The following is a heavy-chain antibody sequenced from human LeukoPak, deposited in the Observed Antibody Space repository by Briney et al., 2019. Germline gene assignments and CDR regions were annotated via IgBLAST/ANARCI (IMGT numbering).Heavy chain of an antibody. D-gene: IGHD3-3*01. V-gene: IGHV3-23*01. Sequence: GGSLRLSCAASGFIFSSYAMSWVRQAPGKGLEWVSDISGSGGSTYYADSVKGRFTVSRDYSKNTLYLQMNSLRAEDTAVYYCAKIGAGYDFSRYYYYMDVWGKGTTVTVSS. J-gene: IGHJ6*03. CDR1: GFIFSSYA. CDR3: AKIGAGYDFSRYYYYMDV. CDR2: ISGSGGST.